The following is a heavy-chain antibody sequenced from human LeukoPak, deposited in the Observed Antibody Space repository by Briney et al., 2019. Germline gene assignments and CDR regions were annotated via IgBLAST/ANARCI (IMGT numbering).Heavy chain of an antibody. V-gene: IGHV3-21*01. D-gene: IGHD3-16*01. Sequence: GGSLRLSCAASGFTFSSYSMNWVRQAPGKGLEWVSSISSSGSYIYYADSVKGRFTISRDNAKNSLYLQMNSLRAEGTAVYYCARNHDYDYWGQGTLVTVSS. CDR1: GFTFSSYS. J-gene: IGHJ4*02. CDR3: ARNHDYDY. CDR2: ISSSGSYI.